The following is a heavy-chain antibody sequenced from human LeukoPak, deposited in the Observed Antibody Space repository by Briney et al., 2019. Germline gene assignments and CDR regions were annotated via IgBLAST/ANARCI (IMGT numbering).Heavy chain of an antibody. V-gene: IGHV3-11*04. CDR1: GFTFSDYY. D-gene: IGHD2/OR15-2a*01. Sequence: GGSLRLSCAASGFTFSDYYMSWIRQAPGKGLEWVSYISTSGTTIYYADSVKGRFTISRDNAKNSLYLQMNSLRAEDTAVYYCARGASTSVNLDYWGQGTLVTVSS. J-gene: IGHJ4*02. CDR2: ISTSGTTI. CDR3: ARGASTSVNLDY.